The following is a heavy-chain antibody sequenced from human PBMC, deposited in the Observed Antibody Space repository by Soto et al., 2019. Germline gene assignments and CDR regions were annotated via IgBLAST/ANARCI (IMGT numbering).Heavy chain of an antibody. J-gene: IGHJ4*01. V-gene: IGHV4-39*01. CDR2: IYYSGST. D-gene: IGHD4-17*01. CDR1: GGSISSSSYY. CDR3: ARVADYGDKLRHFDY. Sequence: SETLSLTCTVSGGSISSSSYYWGWIRQPPGKGLEWIGSIYYSGSTYYNPSLKSRVTISVDTSKNQFSLKLSSVTAADTAVYYCARVADYGDKLRHFDYWGHGTLVTVSS.